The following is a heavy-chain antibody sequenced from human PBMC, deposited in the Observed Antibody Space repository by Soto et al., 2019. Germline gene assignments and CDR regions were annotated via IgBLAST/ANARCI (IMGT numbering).Heavy chain of an antibody. CDR1: GYTFTSYG. V-gene: IGHV1-18*04. J-gene: IGHJ5*02. CDR2: ISAYNCNT. CDR3: ARSTMVRGVTP. D-gene: IGHD3-10*01. Sequence: GSSVKVSCKASGYTFTSYGISLVRQAPGQGLEWMGWISAYNCNTNYAQKFQGRVTITRDTFASTAYMELSSLRSEDTAVYYCARSTMVRGVTPWGQGTLVTVSS.